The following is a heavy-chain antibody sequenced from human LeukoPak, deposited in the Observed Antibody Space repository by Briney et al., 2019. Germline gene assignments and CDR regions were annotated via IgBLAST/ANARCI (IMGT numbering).Heavy chain of an antibody. Sequence: SETLSLTCTVSGGSISGYYWNWIRQPPGKGLEWIGYIYYTGSTNYNPSLKSRVTISVDTSKNQFSLKLSSVTATDTAVYYCARGSAPGRSLDSSGAIDYWGQGTLVTVSS. J-gene: IGHJ4*02. CDR3: ARGSAPGRSLDSSGAIDY. V-gene: IGHV4-59*01. CDR1: GGSISGYY. D-gene: IGHD6-19*01. CDR2: IYYTGST.